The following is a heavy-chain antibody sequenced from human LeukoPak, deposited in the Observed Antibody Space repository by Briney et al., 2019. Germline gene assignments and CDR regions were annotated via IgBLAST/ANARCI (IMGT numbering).Heavy chain of an antibody. D-gene: IGHD5-18*01. V-gene: IGHV4-39*07. J-gene: IGHJ6*02. Sequence: KPSETLSLTCTVSGGSISSSSYYWGWIRQPPGKGLEWIGSIYYSGSTYYNPSLKSRVTISVDTSKNQFSLKLSSVTAADTAVYYCARDRKTNSYGPPYYYYGMDVWGQGTTVTVSS. CDR1: GGSISSSSYY. CDR3: ARDRKTNSYGPPYYYYGMDV. CDR2: IYYSGST.